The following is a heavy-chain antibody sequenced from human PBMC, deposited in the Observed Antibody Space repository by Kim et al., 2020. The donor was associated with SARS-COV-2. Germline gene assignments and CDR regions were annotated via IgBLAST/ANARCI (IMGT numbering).Heavy chain of an antibody. CDR1: GFTFSSYG. Sequence: GGSLRLSCAASGFTFSSYGMHWVRQAPGKGLEWVAVISYDGSNKYYADSVKGRFTISRDNSKNTLYLQMNSLRAEDTAVYYCAKDPLAYSSSWYVDYWGQGTLVTVSS. D-gene: IGHD6-13*01. V-gene: IGHV3-30*18. J-gene: IGHJ4*02. CDR2: ISYDGSNK. CDR3: AKDPLAYSSSWYVDY.